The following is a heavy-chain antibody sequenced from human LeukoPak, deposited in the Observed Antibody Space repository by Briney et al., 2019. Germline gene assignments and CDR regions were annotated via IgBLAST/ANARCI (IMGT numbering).Heavy chain of an antibody. D-gene: IGHD1-26*01. J-gene: IGHJ6*02. CDR1: DFTFSDYI. CDR3: AREGGSYYYYGMDV. Sequence: PGGSLRLSCVASDFTFSDYIMNWVRQAPTKGLEWVSTISSSSSYTYYADSVRGRFTISRDNAKNSLYLQMNSLRAEDTAVYYCAREGGSYYYYGMDVWGQGTTVTVSS. V-gene: IGHV3-21*01. CDR2: ISSSSSYT.